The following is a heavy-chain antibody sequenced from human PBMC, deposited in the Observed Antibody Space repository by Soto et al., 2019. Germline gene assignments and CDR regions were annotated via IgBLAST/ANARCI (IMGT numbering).Heavy chain of an antibody. V-gene: IGHV3-23*01. CDR3: GREAAGTRGWYTADH. CDR2: IRPSGGRI. Sequence: EVQLLDSGGDLVQPGGSLRLSCVTSGFSFSTFAMGWFRRAPGKGLEWVSAIRPSGGRIYYAAPVRGRFSISRDDSKNTVYLQMDSLGPEDTAVYFGGREAAGTRGWYTADHWGHGTLVIVSS. J-gene: IGHJ4*01. D-gene: IGHD6-19*01. CDR1: GFSFSTFA.